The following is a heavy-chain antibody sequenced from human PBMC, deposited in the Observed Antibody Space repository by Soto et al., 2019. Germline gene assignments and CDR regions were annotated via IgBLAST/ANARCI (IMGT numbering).Heavy chain of an antibody. CDR2: MYPGDSDT. D-gene: IGHD6-25*01. CDR1: GYTFSDYW. Sequence: GESLKISCKGSGYTFSDYWIGGGRQMPGKGLEWMGIMYPGDSDTRYSPSFQGQVTISADKSISTAYLQWSSLKASDTAMYYCARVPPARNGYNKFDAWGQGTLVTAPQ. CDR3: ARVPPARNGYNKFDA. V-gene: IGHV5-51*01. J-gene: IGHJ5*02.